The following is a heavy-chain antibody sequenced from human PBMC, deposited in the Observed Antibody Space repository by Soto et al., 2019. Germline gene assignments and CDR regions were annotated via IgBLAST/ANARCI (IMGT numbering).Heavy chain of an antibody. CDR3: AKEWRPWLVTSDFNY. Sequence: GGPLRLSWPAPDFPSSSYAWHWSRRPPGKGLEGVAVVSHDGRNTHYADSVKGRFTISRDSSKNTVSMEMTSLRAEDTAVYYCAKEWRPWLVTSDFNYWGQGALVTVSS. V-gene: IGHV3-30*18. CDR1: DFPSSSYA. CDR2: VSHDGRNT. J-gene: IGHJ4*02. D-gene: IGHD6-19*01.